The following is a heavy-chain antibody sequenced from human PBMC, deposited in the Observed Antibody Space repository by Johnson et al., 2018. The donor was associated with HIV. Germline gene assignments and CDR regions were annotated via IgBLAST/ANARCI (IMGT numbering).Heavy chain of an antibody. CDR3: ARGQRLELRGGAFDI. J-gene: IGHJ3*02. CDR2: ISGSGGST. D-gene: IGHD1-7*01. Sequence: VQLVESGGGLVQPGGSLRLSCAASGFTFSNYDMHWVRQAPGKGLEWVSAISGSGGSTYCADSVKGRFTISRDNSKNTLYLQMNSLRTEDTALYYCARGQRLELRGGAFDIWGQGTMVTVSS. CDR1: GFTFSNYD. V-gene: IGHV3-23*04.